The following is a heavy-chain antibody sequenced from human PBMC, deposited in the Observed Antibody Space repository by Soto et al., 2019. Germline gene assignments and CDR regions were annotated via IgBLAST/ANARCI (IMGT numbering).Heavy chain of an antibody. CDR1: GYTLRDKY. Sequence: GSVPVSCKGSGYTLRDKYIHWVRQAPGQGLAGMGWINPNSGATSSEQTFQGRVTLTRDTSISTAYMELTRLRSDDTAVYYCARVPGSAAICPLLDYWGQGTLVTVSS. J-gene: IGHJ4*02. V-gene: IGHV1-2*02. D-gene: IGHD2-2*01. CDR2: INPNSGAT. CDR3: ARVPGSAAICPLLDY.